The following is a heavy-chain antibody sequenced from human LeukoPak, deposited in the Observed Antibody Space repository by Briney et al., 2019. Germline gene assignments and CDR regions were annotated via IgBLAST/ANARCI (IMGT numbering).Heavy chain of an antibody. CDR3: AKDPLALYYDSSGRTFDY. Sequence: PGGSLRLSCAASGFTFSSYAMSWVRQAPGKGLEWVSAISGSGGSTYCADSVKGRFTISRDNSKNTLYLQMNSLRAEATAVYYCAKDPLALYYDSSGRTFDYWGQGTLVTVSS. J-gene: IGHJ4*02. CDR2: ISGSGGST. D-gene: IGHD3-22*01. V-gene: IGHV3-23*01. CDR1: GFTFSSYA.